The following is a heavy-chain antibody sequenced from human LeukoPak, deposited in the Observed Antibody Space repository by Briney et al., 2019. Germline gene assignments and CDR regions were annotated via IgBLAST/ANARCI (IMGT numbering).Heavy chain of an antibody. V-gene: IGHV3-21*06. D-gene: IGHD2-15*01. CDR2: ITTSSYI. Sequence: GGSLRLSCVASGFTFSTYYMNWVRQAPGKGLEWVSSITTSSYIYYADSVKGRFTISRDDAKNSLYLQMNSLRAEDTAVYYCARASGGSCYDYWGQGTLVTVSS. CDR3: ARASGGSCYDY. J-gene: IGHJ4*02. CDR1: GFTFSTYY.